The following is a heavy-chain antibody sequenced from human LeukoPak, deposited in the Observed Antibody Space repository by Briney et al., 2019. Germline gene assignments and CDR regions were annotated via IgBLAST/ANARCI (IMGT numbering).Heavy chain of an antibody. CDR2: MYSTGSN. Sequence: SETLSLTCTVSGGSISGYFWTWIRQPAGKGLEWIGRMYSTGSNNYNPSLKSRVTMSLDTSKNQFSLKLSSVTAADTAVYYCAGQRRNFDYWGQGTLVTVSS. J-gene: IGHJ4*02. V-gene: IGHV4-4*07. CDR3: AGQRRNFDY. CDR1: GGSISGYF.